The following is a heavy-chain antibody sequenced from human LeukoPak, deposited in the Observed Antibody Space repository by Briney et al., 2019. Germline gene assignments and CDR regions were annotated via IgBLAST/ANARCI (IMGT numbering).Heavy chain of an antibody. J-gene: IGHJ4*02. V-gene: IGHV3-30*02. CDR1: GFTFSSHG. CDR3: AKRGTVTSNFEY. Sequence: PGGSLRLSCGASGFTFSSHGMHWVRQAPGKGLEWVAFIQNDGNEKYYAGSVKGRYTISRDNSKNTLYLQMNSLRTEDTADYYCAKRGTVTSNFEYWGQGTLVTVSS. D-gene: IGHD4-17*01. CDR2: IQNDGNEK.